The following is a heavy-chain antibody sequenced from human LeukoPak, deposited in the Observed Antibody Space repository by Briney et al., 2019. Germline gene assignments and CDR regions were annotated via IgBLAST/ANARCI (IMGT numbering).Heavy chain of an antibody. D-gene: IGHD6-6*01. Sequence: PSETLSLTCTVSGGSISNTNYYWGWIRQPPGKGLEWIGNIFYSGSTYYSPSLKSRLTISVDTSKNQFSLELSSVTAADTALYYCARTSIAARRANAFDIWGQGTMVTVSS. CDR1: GGSISNTNYY. CDR3: ARTSIAARRANAFDI. V-gene: IGHV4-39*01. CDR2: IFYSGST. J-gene: IGHJ3*02.